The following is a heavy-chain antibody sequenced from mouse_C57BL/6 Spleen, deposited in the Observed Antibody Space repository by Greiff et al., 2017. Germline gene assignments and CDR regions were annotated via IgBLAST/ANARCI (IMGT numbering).Heavy chain of an antibody. CDR3: LGTVVATDY. J-gene: IGHJ2*01. V-gene: IGHV1-26*01. CDR1: GYTFTDYH. Sequence: EVQLQQSGPELVKPGASVKISCKASGYTFTDYHMNWVKQSHGKSLEWIGDINPNNGGTSYNQKFKGKATLTVDKSSSTAYMELRSLTSEDSAVYYCLGTVVATDYWGQGTTLTVSS. CDR2: INPNNGGT. D-gene: IGHD1-1*01.